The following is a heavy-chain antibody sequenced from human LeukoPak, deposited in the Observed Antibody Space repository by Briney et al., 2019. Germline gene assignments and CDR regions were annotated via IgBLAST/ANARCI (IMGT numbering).Heavy chain of an antibody. CDR3: ARQSTKYRSGWLFDY. V-gene: IGHV4-39*01. CDR2: LYYSGST. Sequence: SVTLSLTCTVSGGSISSSSYYWGWIRQPPGKELEWIGKLYYSGSTYYNPSLKSRVTISVETSKNQFSLDLSSVTAADRAVYYCARQSTKYRSGWLFDYWGQGTLVTVSS. J-gene: IGHJ4*02. D-gene: IGHD6-19*01. CDR1: GGSISSSSYY.